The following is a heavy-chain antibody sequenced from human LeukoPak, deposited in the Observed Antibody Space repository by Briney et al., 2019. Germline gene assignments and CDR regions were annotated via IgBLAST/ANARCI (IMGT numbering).Heavy chain of an antibody. Sequence: ASVKVSCKASGYTFTSYGISWVRQAPGQGLEWMGWISAYNGNTNYAQKLQGRVTMTTDTSTSTAYMELRSLRSDDTAVYYCARDGDPVGATTIFDYWGQGTLVTVSS. V-gene: IGHV1-18*01. CDR3: ARDGDPVGATTIFDY. CDR1: GYTFTSYG. D-gene: IGHD1-26*01. J-gene: IGHJ4*02. CDR2: ISAYNGNT.